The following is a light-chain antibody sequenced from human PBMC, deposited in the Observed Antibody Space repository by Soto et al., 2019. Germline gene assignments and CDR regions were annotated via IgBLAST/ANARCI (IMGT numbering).Light chain of an antibody. V-gene: IGKV3-15*01. J-gene: IGKJ4*01. CDR2: GAS. CDR1: QSLYSD. CDR3: QQYNYWPVT. Sequence: EIVMTQFPVTLSVSPGERATLSCRASQSLYSDLAWYQQKLGQTPRLLIHGASTRATGIAARFSGSGSGTEFTLTISGLQSEDFATYYCQQYNYWPVTFGGGTKVDI.